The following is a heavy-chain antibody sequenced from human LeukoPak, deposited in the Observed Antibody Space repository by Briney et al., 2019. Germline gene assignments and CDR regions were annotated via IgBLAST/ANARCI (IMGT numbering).Heavy chain of an antibody. CDR1: GYSFTSYW. Sequence: GESLKISCKGSGYSFTSYWIGWVRQMPGKGLEWMGIIYPGDSDTRYSPSFQGQVTISADKSISTAYLQWSSLEASDTAMYYCARPQRDSSSWYPINDAFDIWGQGTMVTVSS. V-gene: IGHV5-51*01. D-gene: IGHD6-13*01. CDR2: IYPGDSDT. J-gene: IGHJ3*02. CDR3: ARPQRDSSSWYPINDAFDI.